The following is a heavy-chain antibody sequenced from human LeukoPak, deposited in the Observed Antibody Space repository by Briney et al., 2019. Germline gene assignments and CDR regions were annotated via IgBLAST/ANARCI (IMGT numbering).Heavy chain of an antibody. J-gene: IGHJ4*02. D-gene: IGHD5-24*01. Sequence: SETLSLTCAVSGGSFSGYYWSWIRQPPGTGLRGLGEINHSGSTNYNPSLKSRVTISVDTSKNQFSLKLSSVTAADTAVYYCASGGKGRWLQSYYFDYWGQGTLVTVSS. CDR2: INHSGST. CDR1: GGSFSGYY. V-gene: IGHV4-34*01. CDR3: ASGGKGRWLQSYYFDY.